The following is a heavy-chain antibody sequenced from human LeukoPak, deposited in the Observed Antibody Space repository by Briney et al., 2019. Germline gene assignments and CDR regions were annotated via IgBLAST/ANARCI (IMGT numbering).Heavy chain of an antibody. V-gene: IGHV3-33*01. CDR1: GFTFSSYG. Sequence: SGGSLRLSCAASGFTFSSYGMHWVRQAPGKGLEWVAVIWYDGSNKYYADSVKGRFTISRDNSKNTLYLQMNSLRAEDTAVYYCARDSWEPDEYYFDYWGQGTLVTVSS. CDR2: IWYDGSNK. J-gene: IGHJ4*02. CDR3: ARDSWEPDEYYFDY. D-gene: IGHD1-26*01.